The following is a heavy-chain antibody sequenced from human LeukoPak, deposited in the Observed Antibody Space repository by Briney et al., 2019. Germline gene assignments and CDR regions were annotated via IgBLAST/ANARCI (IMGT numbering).Heavy chain of an antibody. Sequence: GASVKASCKASGFTFSSSAVQWVRQARGQPLEWIGCIIVGSGVTNYAHGLQGRLTITRDMSTSTSYMELSGLTFDDTTVYYCAAELYGGNSDCCNFEMWGRGTLVTVSS. CDR2: IIVGSGVT. D-gene: IGHD4-23*01. CDR1: GFTFSSSA. CDR3: AAELYGGNSDCCNFEM. J-gene: IGHJ3*02. V-gene: IGHV1-58*01.